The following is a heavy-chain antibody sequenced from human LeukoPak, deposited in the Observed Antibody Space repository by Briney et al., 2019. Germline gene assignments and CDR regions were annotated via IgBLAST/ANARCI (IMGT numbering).Heavy chain of an antibody. V-gene: IGHV1-69*06. CDR3: ARGGRSSGWSARGWFDP. D-gene: IGHD6-19*01. J-gene: IGHJ5*02. CDR1: GGTFSSYA. CDR2: IIPIFGTA. Sequence: ASVKVSCKASGGTFSSYAISWVRQAPGQGLEWMGGIIPIFGTANYAQKFQGRVTITADKSTSTAYMELSSLRSEDTAVYYCARGGRSSGWSARGWFDPWGQGTLVTVSS.